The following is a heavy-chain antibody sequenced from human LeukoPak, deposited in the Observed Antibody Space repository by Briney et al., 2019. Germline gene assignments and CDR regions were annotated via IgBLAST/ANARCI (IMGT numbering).Heavy chain of an antibody. CDR3: ARKGGYSSGYYY. J-gene: IGHJ4*02. D-gene: IGHD3-22*01. CDR1: GFTISDYW. CDR2: IKQDGSEK. Sequence: GGSQRLSCAASGFTISDYWMTWVRQAPGKGLEWVAKIKQDGSEKDYVDSVKGRYTISRDNAKNSLYLQMDSLRVEDTAVYYCARKGGYSSGYYYWGQGTLVTVSS. V-gene: IGHV3-7*01.